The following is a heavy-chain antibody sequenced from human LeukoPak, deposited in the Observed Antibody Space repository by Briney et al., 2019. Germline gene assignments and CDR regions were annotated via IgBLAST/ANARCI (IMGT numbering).Heavy chain of an antibody. CDR2: ISTSTTYT. V-gene: IGHV3-11*03. D-gene: IGHD3-10*01. CDR1: GFTFSGYS. J-gene: IGHJ4*02. CDR3: ARGRTYGSGSYTLFDY. Sequence: GGSLRLSCAASGFTFSGYSMSWIRQAPGKGLEWVSHISTSTTYTIYSDSVKGRFPISRDNAERSLFLQMTSLSGEESAAYYCARGRTYGSGSYTLFDYWGQGTLVTVSS.